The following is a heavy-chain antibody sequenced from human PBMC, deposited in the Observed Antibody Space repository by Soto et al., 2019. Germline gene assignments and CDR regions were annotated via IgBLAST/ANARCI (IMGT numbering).Heavy chain of an antibody. CDR2: ISSSSSYI. J-gene: IGHJ4*02. CDR3: ARAVSNTAMVTEFGY. D-gene: IGHD5-18*01. Sequence: RRLSCAASGFTFSSYSMNWVRQAPGKGLEWVSSISSSSSYIYYADSVKGRFTISRDNAKNSLYLQMNSLRAEDTAVYYCARAVSNTAMVTEFGYWGQGTLVTVSS. CDR1: GFTFSSYS. V-gene: IGHV3-21*01.